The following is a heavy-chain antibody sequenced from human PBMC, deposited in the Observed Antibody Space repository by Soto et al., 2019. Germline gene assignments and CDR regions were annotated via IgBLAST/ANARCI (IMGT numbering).Heavy chain of an antibody. D-gene: IGHD2-21*02. Sequence: QLQLHESGPGLVKPSETLSLTCSVSGASITRSSYYWAWIRQPPGQGLEWIASIHSHSGSTYYDPALKDRVHTSVDTSKNHFSLSLSSVTAADTAVYYCARPGDAYGLDVWGQVTTVTVSS. J-gene: IGHJ6*02. V-gene: IGHV4-39*01. CDR2: IHSHSGST. CDR3: ARPGDAYGLDV. CDR1: GASITRSSYY.